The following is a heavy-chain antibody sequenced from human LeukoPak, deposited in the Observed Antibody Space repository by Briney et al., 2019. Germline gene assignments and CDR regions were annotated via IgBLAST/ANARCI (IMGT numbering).Heavy chain of an antibody. Sequence: SETLSLTCAVYGGSFSGYYWSWIRQPPGKGLEWIGEINHSGSTNYNPSLKSRVTISVDTSKNQFSLKLSSVTAADTAVYCCARSDIVGATMGEYYYYGMDVWGQGTTVTVSS. J-gene: IGHJ6*02. V-gene: IGHV4-34*01. D-gene: IGHD1-26*01. CDR1: GGSFSGYY. CDR3: ARSDIVGATMGEYYYYGMDV. CDR2: INHSGST.